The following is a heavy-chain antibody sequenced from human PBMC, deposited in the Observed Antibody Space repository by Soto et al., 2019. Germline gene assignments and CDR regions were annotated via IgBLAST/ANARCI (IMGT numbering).Heavy chain of an antibody. CDR3: AASCVGCGGFNYYGMDV. CDR1: GASISSGGYY. CDR2: IYYSGTT. Sequence: QVQLQESGPGLVKPSQTLSLTCSVSGASISSGGYYWNWIRQHPGKGLEWIGYIYYSGTTYYNPSLKRRVTRSVDTSKNQFSLKLSSVTAADTAVYYCAASCVGCGGFNYYGMDVWGQGTTVTVSS. V-gene: IGHV4-31*03. D-gene: IGHD2-21*01. J-gene: IGHJ6*02.